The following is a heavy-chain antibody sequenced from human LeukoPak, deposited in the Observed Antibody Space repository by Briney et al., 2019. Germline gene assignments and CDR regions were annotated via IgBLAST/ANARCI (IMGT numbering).Heavy chain of an antibody. CDR2: IYSGGST. V-gene: IGHV3-53*01. CDR1: GFTVSSNY. CDR3: IRALTGRDDY. Sequence: GGSLRLSCAASGFTVSSNYMSWVRQAPGKGLEWVSVIYSGGSTYYADSVKGRFTISRDNSKNTVYLQMNSLRAEDTAVYYCIRALTGRDDYWGQGTLVTVSS. J-gene: IGHJ4*02. D-gene: IGHD7-27*01.